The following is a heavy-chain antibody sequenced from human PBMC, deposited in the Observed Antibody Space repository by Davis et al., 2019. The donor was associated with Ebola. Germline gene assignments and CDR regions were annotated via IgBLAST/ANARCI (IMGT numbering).Heavy chain of an antibody. D-gene: IGHD1-1*01. V-gene: IGHV4-59*01. CDR1: GGSIGDYD. J-gene: IGHJ4*02. CDR2: ISYTGRT. Sequence: PSETLSLTCTVSGGSIGDYDWHWIRQPPGKGLEWIAYISYTGRTRYNFSLKSRVTISLDTSNSQLSLRLSSVTAADTAIYYCARSKRYSGYSCQLEPFDYWGQGTLVTVSS. CDR3: ARSKRYSGYSCQLEPFDY.